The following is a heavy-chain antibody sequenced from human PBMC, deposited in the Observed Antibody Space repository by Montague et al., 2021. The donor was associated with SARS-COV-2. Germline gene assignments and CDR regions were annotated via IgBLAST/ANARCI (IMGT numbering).Heavy chain of an antibody. CDR3: ARGRQHINMIVVVVTGGEYYFDF. D-gene: IGHD3-22*01. CDR2: INNRGST. Sequence: SETLSLTCAVYDGSFSDYSWNWIRQPPAKGLERIGEINNRGSTNYNPSLKSRVTISVDTSKNQFSLKMTSVTAADTAVYYCARGRQHINMIVVVVTGGEYYFDFWGQGTLVAVSS. CDR1: DGSFSDYS. V-gene: IGHV4-34*01. J-gene: IGHJ4*02.